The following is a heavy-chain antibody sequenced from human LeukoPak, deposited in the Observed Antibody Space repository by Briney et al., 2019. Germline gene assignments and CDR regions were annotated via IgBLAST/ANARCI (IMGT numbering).Heavy chain of an antibody. Sequence: GGSLRLSCTASGFSFGEYAMSWVRQAPGKGLEWVGFIRSRAYGGTTEYTASVKGRFTISRDDSKSIGYLQMNRLQIEDTAVYYCTRGGSSGWYGLRWFDPWGQGTLVTVSS. CDR3: TRGGSSGWYGLRWFDP. D-gene: IGHD6-19*01. CDR2: IRSRAYGGTT. V-gene: IGHV3-49*04. J-gene: IGHJ5*02. CDR1: GFSFGEYA.